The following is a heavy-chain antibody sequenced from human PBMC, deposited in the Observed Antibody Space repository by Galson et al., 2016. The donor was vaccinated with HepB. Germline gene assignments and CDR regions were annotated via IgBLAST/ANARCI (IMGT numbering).Heavy chain of an antibody. V-gene: IGHV3-73*01. D-gene: IGHD7-27*01. J-gene: IGHJ4*02. CDR2: IRSKANSYAT. CDR3: TGRAAGDPFDY. Sequence: LRLSCAASGFTFSGSAMHWVRQASGKGLEWVGRIRSKANSYATAYAASVKGRFTISRDDSKNTAYLQMNSLKTEDTAVYYCTGRAAGDPFDYWGQGTLVTVSS. CDR1: GFTFSGSA.